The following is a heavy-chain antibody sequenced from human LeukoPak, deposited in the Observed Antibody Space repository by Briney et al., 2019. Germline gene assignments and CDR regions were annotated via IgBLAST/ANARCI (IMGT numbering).Heavy chain of an antibody. CDR3: ARAGFEY. Sequence: GRSLRLSCAASGFTFSSYGMHWVRQAPGKGLEWVAVISYDGSNKYYADSVKGRFTISRDNAKNTLYLQMNSLRAEDTAVYYCARAGFEYWGQGTLVTVSS. V-gene: IGHV3-30*03. CDR2: ISYDGSNK. J-gene: IGHJ4*02. CDR1: GFTFSSYG.